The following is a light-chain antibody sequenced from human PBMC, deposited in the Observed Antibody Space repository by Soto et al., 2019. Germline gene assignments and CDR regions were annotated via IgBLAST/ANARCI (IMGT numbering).Light chain of an antibody. CDR2: DVS. CDR1: SRDVGGFNY. V-gene: IGLV2-14*03. CDR3: ASYTTSSTYV. Sequence: SLLSSPAPGSGPPGQAIALSCSGTSRDVGGFNYVSWYQQHPGKAPKFMIYDVSSRPSGVSDRFSGSKSGNTASLTISGLQAEDEADYYCASYTTSSTYVFGTGTKVTVL. J-gene: IGLJ1*01.